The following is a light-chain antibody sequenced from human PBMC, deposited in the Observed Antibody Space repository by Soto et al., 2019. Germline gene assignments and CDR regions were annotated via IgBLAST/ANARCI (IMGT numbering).Light chain of an antibody. CDR1: SSDVGGYNY. CDR3: SSYTSSSTWV. Sequence: QSVLTQPASVSGSPGQSITISCTGTSSDVGGYNYVSWYQQHPGKAPKLMIYDVSKRPSGVPDRFSGPKSGNTASLTISGLQVEDEADYYCSSYTSSSTWVFGGGTQLTVL. V-gene: IGLV2-14*01. CDR2: DVS. J-gene: IGLJ3*02.